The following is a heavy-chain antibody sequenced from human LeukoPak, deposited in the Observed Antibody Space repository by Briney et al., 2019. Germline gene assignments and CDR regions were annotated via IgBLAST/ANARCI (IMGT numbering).Heavy chain of an antibody. V-gene: IGHV4-34*01. J-gene: IGHJ6*04. CDR3: ARGRYGYCSGGSCYPRGDYYYGMGV. CDR1: GGSFSGYY. CDR2: INHSGST. Sequence: SETLSLTCAVYGGSFSGYYWSWIRQPPGKGLEWIGEINHSGSTNYNPSLKSRVTISVDTSKNQFSLKLSSVTAADTAVYYCARGRYGYCSGGSCYPRGDYYYGMGVWGKGTTVTVSS. D-gene: IGHD2-15*01.